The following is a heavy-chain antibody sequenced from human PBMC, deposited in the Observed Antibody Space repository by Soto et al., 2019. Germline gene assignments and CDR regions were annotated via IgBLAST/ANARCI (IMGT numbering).Heavy chain of an antibody. J-gene: IGHJ6*02. Sequence: GGSLRLCCAASGFTFSSYAMSGVRQAPGKGLEWVSAISGSGGSTYYADSVKGRFTISGDNSKNTLYLQMNSLRAEDTAVYYCAKTVYKGYYYGMDVWGQGTTVTVSS. D-gene: IGHD1-1*01. CDR3: AKTVYKGYYYGMDV. CDR1: GFTFSSYA. CDR2: ISGSGGST. V-gene: IGHV3-23*01.